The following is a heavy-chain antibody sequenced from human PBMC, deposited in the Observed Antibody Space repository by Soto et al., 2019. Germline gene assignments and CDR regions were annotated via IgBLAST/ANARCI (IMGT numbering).Heavy chain of an antibody. V-gene: IGHV3-53*01. CDR3: VRGPSDQKLRLVEWPYGDY. J-gene: IGHJ4*02. D-gene: IGHD3-3*01. Sequence: EVQLVESGGGLIQPGGSLRLSCVASGFIVSSNQMSWVRQAPGKGLAWVSVIYSGHTTYYADSVEGRFTISRDDSKNTLHLQNNSLRVEGTAVYNCVRGPSDQKLRLVEWPYGDYWGQGALVTVSS. CDR2: IYSGHTT. CDR1: GFIVSSNQ.